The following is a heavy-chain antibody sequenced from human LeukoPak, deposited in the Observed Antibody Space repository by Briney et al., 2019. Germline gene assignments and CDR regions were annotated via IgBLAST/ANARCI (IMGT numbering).Heavy chain of an antibody. CDR1: GGSTNTNC. CDR3: ARDRSGYSECYFDY. V-gene: IGHV4-4*07. D-gene: IGHD5-12*01. Sequence: ETLSLTCTVSGGSTNTNCWSWIRPPAEKGLEWIGRIYPSVSTYYNPSLKRRVTISIDKSKNQFSLSLTTVTAADTAVYYCARDRSGYSECYFDYWGQESRFTLSS. CDR2: IYPSVST. J-gene: IGHJ4*02.